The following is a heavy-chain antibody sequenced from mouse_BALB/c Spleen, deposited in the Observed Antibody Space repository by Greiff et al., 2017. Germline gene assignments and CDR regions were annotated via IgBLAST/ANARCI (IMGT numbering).Heavy chain of an antibody. Sequence: QVQLKQSGAELVRPGASVKLSCKASGYTFTSYWMNWVKQRPEQGLEWIGRIDPYDSETHYNQKFKDKAILTVDKSSSTAYMQLSSLTSEDSAVYYCARWDYGSKGYAMDYWGQGTSVTVSS. J-gene: IGHJ4*01. CDR3: ARWDYGSKGYAMDY. CDR2: IDPYDSET. V-gene: IGHV1-52*01. CDR1: GYTFTSYW. D-gene: IGHD1-1*01.